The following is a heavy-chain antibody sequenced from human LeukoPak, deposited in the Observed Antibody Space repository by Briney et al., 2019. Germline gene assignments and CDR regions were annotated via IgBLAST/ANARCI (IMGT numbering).Heavy chain of an antibody. D-gene: IGHD6-6*01. CDR1: GGSISSNNW. J-gene: IGHJ1*01. V-gene: IGHV4-4*02. Sequence: SETLSLTCAVFGGSISSNNWWSWVRQPPGKGLEWIGEMYHSGNTNYNPSLKSRVTMSVDKSKNQFSLKLTSVTAADTAVYYCARDVGARLPGYWGQGTLVTVSS. CDR2: MYHSGNT. CDR3: ARDVGARLPGY.